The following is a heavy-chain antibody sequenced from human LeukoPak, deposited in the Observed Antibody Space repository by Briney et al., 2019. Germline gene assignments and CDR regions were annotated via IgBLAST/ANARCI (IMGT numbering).Heavy chain of an antibody. J-gene: IGHJ4*02. D-gene: IGHD3-22*01. Sequence: SVKVSCKASGGTFSSYAVSWVRQAPGQGLEWMGRIIPILGIANYAQKFQGRVTITADKSTSTAYMELSSLRSEDTAVYYCAPWNYYDSSGPLGYWGQGTLVTVSS. CDR3: APWNYYDSSGPLGY. CDR1: GGTFSSYA. CDR2: IIPILGIA. V-gene: IGHV1-69*04.